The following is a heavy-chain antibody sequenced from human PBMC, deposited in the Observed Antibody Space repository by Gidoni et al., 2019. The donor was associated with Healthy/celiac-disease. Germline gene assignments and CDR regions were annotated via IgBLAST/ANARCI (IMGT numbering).Heavy chain of an antibody. V-gene: IGHV3-49*04. CDR3: TRDDSSGYSS. D-gene: IGHD3-22*01. CDR2: IRSKAYGGTT. CDR1: GFTFGDYA. Sequence: EVQLVESGGGLVQPGRSLRLSCTASGFTFGDYAMSWVRQAPGKGLGWVGFIRSKAYGGTTEYAASVKGRFTISRDDSKSIAYLQMNSLKTEDTAVYYCTRDDSSGYSSWGQGTLVTVSS. J-gene: IGHJ5*02.